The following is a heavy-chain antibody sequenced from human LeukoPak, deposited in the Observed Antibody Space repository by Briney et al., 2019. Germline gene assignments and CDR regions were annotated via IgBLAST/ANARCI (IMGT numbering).Heavy chain of an antibody. D-gene: IGHD6-19*01. CDR3: AKDFSWYSSDLRPSYFDY. Sequence: GGSLRLSCAASGFTFSSYGMHWVRQAPGKGLEWVAVISYDGSNKYYADSVKSRFTISRDNSKNTLYLQMNSLRAEDTAVYYCAKDFSWYSSDLRPSYFDYWGQGTLVTVSS. V-gene: IGHV3-30*18. CDR2: ISYDGSNK. CDR1: GFTFSSYG. J-gene: IGHJ4*02.